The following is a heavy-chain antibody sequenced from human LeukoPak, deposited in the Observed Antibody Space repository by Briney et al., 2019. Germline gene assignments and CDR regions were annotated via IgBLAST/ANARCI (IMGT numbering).Heavy chain of an antibody. CDR2: ISGNGGST. Sequence: GGSLTLSCEASGFTFSTNAIHWVRQAPGQGLQYVSAISGNGGSTYYADSVKDRFTISRDNSKNTVYLQMGSLRAEDMAVYYCARVKYNDFWGGYSPPDYWGQGTLVTVSS. J-gene: IGHJ4*02. CDR3: ARVKYNDFWGGYSPPDY. CDR1: GFTFSTNA. V-gene: IGHV3-64*02. D-gene: IGHD3-3*01.